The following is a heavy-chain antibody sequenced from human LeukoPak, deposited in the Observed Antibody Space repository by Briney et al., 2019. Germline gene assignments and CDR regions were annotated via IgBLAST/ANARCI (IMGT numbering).Heavy chain of an antibody. CDR3: ARVKGTAFLEWSPQYYYYMDV. CDR2: IYYSGST. J-gene: IGHJ6*03. D-gene: IGHD3-3*02. V-gene: IGHV4-39*07. CDR1: GGSISSGSYY. Sequence: SETLSLTCTVSGGSISSGSYYWGWIRHPPGRGLEWIGSIYYSGSTYYNPSLKSRVTISVDTSKNQFSLKLSSVTAADTAVYYCARVKGTAFLEWSPQYYYYMDVWGKGTTVTIAS.